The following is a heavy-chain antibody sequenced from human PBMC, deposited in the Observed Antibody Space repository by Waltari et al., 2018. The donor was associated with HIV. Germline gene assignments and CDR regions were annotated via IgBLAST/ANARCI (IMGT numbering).Heavy chain of an antibody. CDR2: SIPIFGTA. D-gene: IGHD6-19*01. CDR3: ARDPPRGSGWYPYYGMDV. Sequence: QVQLVQSGAEVKKPGSSVKVSCKASGGTFSSYAISWVRQAPGQGLEGMEGSIPIFGTANNAQKCKGRVTITADESTSTAYMELSSLRSEDTAVYYCARDPPRGSGWYPYYGMDVWGQGTTVTVSS. J-gene: IGHJ6*02. V-gene: IGHV1-69*01. CDR1: GGTFSSYA.